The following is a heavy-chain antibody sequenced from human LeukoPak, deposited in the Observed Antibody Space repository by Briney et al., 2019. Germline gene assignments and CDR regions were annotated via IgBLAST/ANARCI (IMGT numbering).Heavy chain of an antibody. D-gene: IGHD3-10*01. Sequence: ASVKVSCKASGYTFTGYYMHWVRQAPGQGLEWMGWINPNSGGTNYAQKFQGRVTMTRDTSISTAYMELSRLRSDDTAVYYCARDQNYYGSGSYHNWFDPWGQGTLVTVS. CDR3: ARDQNYYGSGSYHNWFDP. J-gene: IGHJ5*02. CDR2: INPNSGGT. CDR1: GYTFTGYY. V-gene: IGHV1-2*02.